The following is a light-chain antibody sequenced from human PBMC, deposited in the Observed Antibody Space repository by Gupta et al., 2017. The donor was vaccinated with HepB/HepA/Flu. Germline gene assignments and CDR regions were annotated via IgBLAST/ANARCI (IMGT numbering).Light chain of an antibody. J-gene: IGKJ1*01. V-gene: IGKV1-16*02. Sequence: DLQMTPSPSSLSASVGDRVTITWRASQDIGNYLAWFQQKPGKAPKSLIFSASTVQGGVPSKFSGSGSGTHFTLTISSLQTEDFATYYCQQDNGYPGTFGQGTKVEIK. CDR3: QQDNGYPGT. CDR2: SAS. CDR1: QDIGNY.